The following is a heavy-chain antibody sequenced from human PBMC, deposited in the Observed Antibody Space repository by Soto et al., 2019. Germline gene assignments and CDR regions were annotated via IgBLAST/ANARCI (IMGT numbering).Heavy chain of an antibody. CDR2: IWYDGSNK. V-gene: IGHV3-33*01. D-gene: IGHD4-17*01. J-gene: IGHJ3*02. CDR1: GFTFSSYG. CDR3: AREDYGDYEEVSPAAFDI. Sequence: QVQLVESGGGVVQPGRSLRLSCAASGFTFSSYGMHWVRQAPGKGLEWVAVIWYDGSNKYYADSVKGRFTISRDNSKNTLYLQMNSLRAEDTAVYYCAREDYGDYEEVSPAAFDIWGQGTMVTVSS.